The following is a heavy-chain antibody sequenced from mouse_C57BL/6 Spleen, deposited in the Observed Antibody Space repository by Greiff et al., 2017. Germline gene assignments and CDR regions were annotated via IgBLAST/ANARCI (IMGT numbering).Heavy chain of an antibody. D-gene: IGHD3-2*02. J-gene: IGHJ4*01. CDR1: GFNIKDYY. Sequence: VQLQQSGAELVRPGASVKLSCTASGFNIKDYYMHWVKPRPEQGLEWIGRIDPEDGDTEYAPEFQGKATMTADTSSNTAYLQLSSLTSEDTAVYYCTEGKQLRRRAMDYWGQGTSVTVSS. CDR2: IDPEDGDT. CDR3: TEGKQLRRRAMDY. V-gene: IGHV14-1*01.